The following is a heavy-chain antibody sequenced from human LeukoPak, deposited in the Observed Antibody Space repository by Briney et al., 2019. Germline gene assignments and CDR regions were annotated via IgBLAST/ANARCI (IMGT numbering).Heavy chain of an antibody. CDR3: AREHSRSAYFDY. Sequence: GGSLRLSCAASEFTFSSYTMHWVRQAPGKGLEWVALISYDGSNKYYADSVKGRFTISRDNSKNTLYLQMNSLRAEDTAMYYCAREHSRSAYFDYWGQGTLVTVSS. J-gene: IGHJ4*02. CDR2: ISYDGSNK. D-gene: IGHD3-22*01. CDR1: EFTFSSYT. V-gene: IGHV3-30-3*01.